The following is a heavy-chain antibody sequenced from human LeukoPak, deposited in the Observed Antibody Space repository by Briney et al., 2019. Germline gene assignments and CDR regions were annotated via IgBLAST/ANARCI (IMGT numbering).Heavy chain of an antibody. D-gene: IGHD6-13*01. CDR1: EFTFSSYA. Sequence: GGSLRLSCAASEFTFSSYAMSWVRQAPGKGLEWVSVISSSAGSTYYADSVQGRFTISRDNSINTLYLQMSSLRAEDTAVYYCAKAKGGSWYDFDCWGQGTLVTVSS. J-gene: IGHJ4*02. V-gene: IGHV3-23*01. CDR2: ISSSAGST. CDR3: AKAKGGSWYDFDC.